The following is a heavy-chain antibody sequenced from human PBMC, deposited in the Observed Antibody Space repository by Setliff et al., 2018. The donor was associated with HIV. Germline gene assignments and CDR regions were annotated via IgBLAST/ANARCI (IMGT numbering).Heavy chain of an antibody. J-gene: IGHJ4*02. CDR2: VYYSGST. Sequence: SETLSLTCTVSGGSISSSGPGYYWGGVRQAPGGGLEWIGSVYYSGSTYYNPSLKSRVTIALDTSKNQLSLRLTSMTAADTAVYYCARSQPDTIFGVVIFDYWGQGKMVTVSS. V-gene: IGHV4-39*01. CDR1: GGSISSSGPGYY. D-gene: IGHD3-3*01. CDR3: ARSQPDTIFGVVIFDY.